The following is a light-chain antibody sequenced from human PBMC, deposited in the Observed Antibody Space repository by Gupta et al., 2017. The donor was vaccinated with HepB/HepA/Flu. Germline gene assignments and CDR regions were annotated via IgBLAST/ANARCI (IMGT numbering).Light chain of an antibody. CDR2: EVT. J-gene: IGLJ2*01. CDR3: SSYTTKSTVV. Sequence: QSALTQPASVSGSPGQSITISCTGTSSDVGSYNLVSWYQQHPGKAPKLMIYEVTKRPSGVSNRFSGSKSGNTASLTISGLQAVDEADYYCSSYTTKSTVVFGGGTKLTVL. CDR1: SSDVGSYNL. V-gene: IGLV2-23*02.